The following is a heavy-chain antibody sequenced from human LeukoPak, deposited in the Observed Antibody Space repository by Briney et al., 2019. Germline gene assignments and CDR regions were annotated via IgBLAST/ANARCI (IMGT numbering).Heavy chain of an antibody. V-gene: IGHV5-51*01. CDR1: GYSFTSHW. CDR3: AIQDSGDGYLY. Sequence: GESLKISCKGSGYSFTSHWIGWVRQMPGKGLEWMGIIYPGDSDTRYSPSFQGQVTISADKSISTAHLQWSSLKASHTAMYYCAIQDSGDGYLYWGQGTLVTVSS. J-gene: IGHJ4*02. CDR2: IYPGDSDT. D-gene: IGHD5-24*01.